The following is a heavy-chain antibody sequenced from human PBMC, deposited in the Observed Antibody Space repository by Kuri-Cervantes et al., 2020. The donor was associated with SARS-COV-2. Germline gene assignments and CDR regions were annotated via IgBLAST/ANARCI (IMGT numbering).Heavy chain of an antibody. CDR2: ISAYNGNT. Sequence: ASVKVSCKASGYTFTSYGISWVRQAPGQGLEWMGWISAYNGNTNYAQKLQGRVTMTTDTSTSTAYMELRSLRSDDTAVYYCASGAYYDFWSGYFCFGMDVWGQGTTVTVSS. V-gene: IGHV1-18*01. CDR1: GYTFTSYG. CDR3: ASGAYYDFWSGYFCFGMDV. D-gene: IGHD3-3*01. J-gene: IGHJ6*02.